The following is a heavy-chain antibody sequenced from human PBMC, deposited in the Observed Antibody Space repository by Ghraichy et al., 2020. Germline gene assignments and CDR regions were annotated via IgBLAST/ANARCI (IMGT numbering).Heavy chain of an antibody. CDR1: GFTFSSYG. D-gene: IGHD5-12*01. CDR2: IWYDGSNK. Sequence: GGSLRLSCAASGFTFSSYGMHWVRQAPGKGLEWVAVIWYDGSNKYYADSVKGRFTISRDNSKNTLYLQMNSLRAEDTAVYYCARLGKYSGYDYYYYYGMDVWGQGTMVTVSS. V-gene: IGHV3-33*01. J-gene: IGHJ6*02. CDR3: ARLGKYSGYDYYYYYGMDV.